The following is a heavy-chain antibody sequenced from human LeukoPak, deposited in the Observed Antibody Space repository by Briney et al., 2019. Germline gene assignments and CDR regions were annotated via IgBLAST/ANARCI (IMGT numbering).Heavy chain of an antibody. V-gene: IGHV4-59*01. CDR1: GGSISSYY. D-gene: IGHD5-18*01. CDR2: IYYSGST. J-gene: IGHJ3*02. CDR3: ARILKYSYGHGDAFDI. Sequence: SETLSLTCTVSGGSISSYYWSWIRQPPGKGLEWIGYIYYSGSTNYNPSLKSRVTISVDTSKNQFSLKLSSVTAADTAVYYCARILKYSYGHGDAFDIWGQGTMVTVSS.